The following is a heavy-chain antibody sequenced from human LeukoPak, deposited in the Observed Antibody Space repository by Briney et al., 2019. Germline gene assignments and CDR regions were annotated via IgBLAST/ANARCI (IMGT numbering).Heavy chain of an antibody. Sequence: GESLKSSCNGSGYSFPIYCIPWVRQMPGKGLEWMGIIYPGDSDATYSPSFQGQVPISADTPIRTAYLQSSSLKASDTAMYYCARLSRGGSCSSTSCYLGWFDPWGQGTLVTVSS. CDR1: GYSFPIYC. CDR3: ARLSRGGSCSSTSCYLGWFDP. D-gene: IGHD2-2*01. V-gene: IGHV5-51*01. J-gene: IGHJ5*02. CDR2: IYPGDSDA.